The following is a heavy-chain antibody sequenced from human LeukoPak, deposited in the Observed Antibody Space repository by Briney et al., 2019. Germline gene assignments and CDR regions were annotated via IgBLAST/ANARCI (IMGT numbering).Heavy chain of an antibody. J-gene: IGHJ4*02. Sequence: PGGSLRLSCAASGFTFSSYGMHWVRQAPGKGLEWVAVISYDGSNKYYADSVKGRFTISRDNSKNTLYLQMNSLRAEDTAVYYCARESLSGGETYRGYFDYWGQGTLVTVSS. CDR3: ARESLSGGETYRGYFDY. CDR2: ISYDGSNK. V-gene: IGHV3-30*03. CDR1: GFTFSSYG. D-gene: IGHD3-16*01.